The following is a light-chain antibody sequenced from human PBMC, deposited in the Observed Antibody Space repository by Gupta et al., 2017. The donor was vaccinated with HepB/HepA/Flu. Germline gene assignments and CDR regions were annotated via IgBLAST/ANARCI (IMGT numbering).Light chain of an antibody. J-gene: IGKJ1*01. Sequence: PGQRATLSCRASQSVRSNYLAWYQQKTGQAPRLLIYSASSRVAGIPDRFSGSGSGTDFTLTISRRDPEDLAVYFCQQYDSSQRTFGQGTTVEIK. CDR2: SAS. CDR1: QSVRSNY. CDR3: QQYDSSQRT. V-gene: IGKV3-20*01.